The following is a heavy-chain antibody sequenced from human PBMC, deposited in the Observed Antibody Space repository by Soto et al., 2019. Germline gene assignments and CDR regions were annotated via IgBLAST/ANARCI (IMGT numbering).Heavy chain of an antibody. D-gene: IGHD6-19*01. CDR3: VRQPQWARPFES. CDR1: GFLFRNYE. Sequence: EVRLVESGGDLVKSGGSLRLSCVGSGFLFRNYEMNWVRQATGKGLEWLAHVSTTGGHVSESDSVKVRFTISRDNTKHTLYLQMNSLRTEDSGVYYWVRQPQWARPFESWGHLTVVNVSS. J-gene: IGHJ4*01. CDR2: VSTTGGHV. V-gene: IGHV3-48*03.